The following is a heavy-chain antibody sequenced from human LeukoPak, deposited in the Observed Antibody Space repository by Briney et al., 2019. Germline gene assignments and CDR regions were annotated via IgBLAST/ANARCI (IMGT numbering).Heavy chain of an antibody. Sequence: PGGSLRLSCAASGFSFSSYGMHWVRQAPGEGLEGVAVIWYDGSNEYYADSVKGRFSISRDNSKNTLYLQINSLRAEDTAVYYCARGYQLPVDYFDYWGQGTLVTVSS. CDR1: GFSFSSYG. J-gene: IGHJ4*02. CDR2: IWYDGSNE. CDR3: ARGYQLPVDYFDY. D-gene: IGHD2-2*01. V-gene: IGHV3-33*01.